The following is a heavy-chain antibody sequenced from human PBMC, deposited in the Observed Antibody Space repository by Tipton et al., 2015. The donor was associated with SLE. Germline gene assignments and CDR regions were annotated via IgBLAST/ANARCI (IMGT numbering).Heavy chain of an antibody. CDR2: IRYDGSNK. Sequence: SLRLSCAVYGGSFSVHYWSWSWIRQPPGKGLEWVAFIRYDGSNKYYADSVKGRFTISRDNSKNTLYLQMNSLRAEDTAVYYCAKGPLWSGWIDYWGQGTLVTVSS. D-gene: IGHD3-3*01. V-gene: IGHV3-30*02. CDR1: GGSFSVHYWS. J-gene: IGHJ4*02. CDR3: AKGPLWSGWIDY.